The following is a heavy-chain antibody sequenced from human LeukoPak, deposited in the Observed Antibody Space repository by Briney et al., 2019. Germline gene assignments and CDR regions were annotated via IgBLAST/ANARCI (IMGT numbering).Heavy chain of an antibody. J-gene: IGHJ4*02. CDR1: GFTFDDYA. CDR3: AKASPYSSSWYVAPYFDY. CDR2: ISWNSGSI. V-gene: IGHV3-9*03. Sequence: SGRSLRLSCAASGFTFDDYAMHWVRQAPGKGLEWVSGISWNSGSIGYADSVKGRFTISRDNAKNSLYLQMNSLRAEDMALYYCAKASPYSSSWYVAPYFDYWGQGTLVTVSS. D-gene: IGHD6-13*01.